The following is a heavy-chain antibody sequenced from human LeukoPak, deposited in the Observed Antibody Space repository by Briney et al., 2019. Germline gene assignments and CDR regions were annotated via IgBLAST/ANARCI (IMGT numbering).Heavy chain of an antibody. J-gene: IGHJ5*02. V-gene: IGHV3-48*01. Sequence: GGSLRLSCAASGFTFSSYSMNWVRQAPGKGLEWVSYISSSSSTIYYADSVKGRFTISRDNAKNSLYLQMNSLRAEDTAVYYWGRDYLGGAISFAPGGQETLVTVSS. D-gene: IGHD7-27*01. CDR1: GFTFSSYS. CDR3: GRDYLGGAISFAP. CDR2: ISSSSSTI.